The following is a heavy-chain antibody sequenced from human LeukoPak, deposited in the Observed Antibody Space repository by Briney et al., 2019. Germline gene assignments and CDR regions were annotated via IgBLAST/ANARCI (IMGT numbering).Heavy chain of an antibody. Sequence: PGGSLRLSCTASGFTFSGYEMTRVRQAPGKGLEWMSYMSVNGGAMHYADSVRGRFTTSRDDAKNSLYLHMNSLRVGDTAIYYCARKTDRLGAVGRDRYFDLWGRGTLITVSS. CDR3: ARKTDRLGAVGRDRYFDL. V-gene: IGHV3-48*03. J-gene: IGHJ2*01. D-gene: IGHD6-13*01. CDR1: GFTFSGYE. CDR2: MSVNGGAM.